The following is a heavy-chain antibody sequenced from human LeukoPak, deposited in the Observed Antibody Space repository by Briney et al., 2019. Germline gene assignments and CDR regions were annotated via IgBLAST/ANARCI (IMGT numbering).Heavy chain of an antibody. J-gene: IGHJ4*02. Sequence: ASVKVSCKASGYTFTSYGISWVRQAPGQGLEWMGWISAYNGNTNYAQKLQGRVTMTTDTSTSTAYMELRSLRSDDTAAYYCARDLQFYYDSSGPVDYWGQGTLVTVSS. D-gene: IGHD3-22*01. CDR3: ARDLQFYYDSSGPVDY. V-gene: IGHV1-18*01. CDR2: ISAYNGNT. CDR1: GYTFTSYG.